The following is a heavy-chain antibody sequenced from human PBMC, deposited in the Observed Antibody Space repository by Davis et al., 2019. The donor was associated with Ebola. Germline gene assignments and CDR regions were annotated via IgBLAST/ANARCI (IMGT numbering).Heavy chain of an antibody. V-gene: IGHV1-2*02. CDR2: MNPNSGCT. CDR3: ARGADYYDSSGYYQSWYYGMDV. J-gene: IGHJ6*04. D-gene: IGHD3-22*01. CDR1: GYTFTSFD. Sequence: AASVKVSCKASGYTFTSFDINWVRQATGQGLEWMGWMNPNSGCTNYAQKFLGRVTMTTDTSITTAYMELRRLRSDDTAVYYCARGADYYDSSGYYQSWYYGMDVWGKGTTVTVSS.